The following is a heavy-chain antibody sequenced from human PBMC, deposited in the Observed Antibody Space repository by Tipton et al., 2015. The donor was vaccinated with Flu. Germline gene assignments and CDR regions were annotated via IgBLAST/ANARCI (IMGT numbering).Heavy chain of an antibody. CDR2: VTSGGTP. V-gene: IGHV3-66*04. D-gene: IGHD5-18*01. CDR1: GFTVSYNY. J-gene: IGHJ6*02. CDR3: VRHTEPWMQGAMDV. Sequence: SLRLSCTGSGFTVSYNYMSWFRQVPGKGLQWVSGVTSGGTPDYADSVKGRFIISSSETTLFLQMNSLRVEDTAIYYCVRHTEPWMQGAMDVWGQGTTVTVYS.